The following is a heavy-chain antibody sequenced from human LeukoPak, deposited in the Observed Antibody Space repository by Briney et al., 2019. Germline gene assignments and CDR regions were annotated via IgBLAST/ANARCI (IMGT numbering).Heavy chain of an antibody. J-gene: IGHJ4*02. CDR2: ISAGGSTT. CDR1: RFTFSTYT. CDR3: AKDDDGHHHGVDH. Sequence: GGSLRLSCAASRFTFSTYTMTWVRQPPGKGLEWVSTISAGGSTTYYADSVKGRFTISRDKSMNTLYLQMSSLRADDTALYYCAKDDDGHHHGVDHWGQGTLVTVSS. D-gene: IGHD4-17*01. V-gene: IGHV3-23*01.